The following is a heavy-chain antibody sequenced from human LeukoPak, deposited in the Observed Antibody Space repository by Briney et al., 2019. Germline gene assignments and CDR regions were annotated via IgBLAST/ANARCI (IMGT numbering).Heavy chain of an antibody. V-gene: IGHV3-30*04. Sequence: GGSLRLSCAASGFTFSSSAMRWVRQAPGKGLEWVAFISHDGSNEYYADSVKGRFTISRDSSKNTLYLQMNSLRAEDTAVYYCARNYYDRSGYSDTFDYWGQGTLVTVSS. J-gene: IGHJ4*02. CDR3: ARNYYDRSGYSDTFDY. CDR1: GFTFSSSA. D-gene: IGHD3-22*01. CDR2: ISHDGSNE.